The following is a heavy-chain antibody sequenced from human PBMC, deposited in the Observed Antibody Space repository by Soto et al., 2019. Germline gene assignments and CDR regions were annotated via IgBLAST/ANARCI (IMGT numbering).Heavy chain of an antibody. V-gene: IGHV3-23*01. D-gene: IGHD6-19*01. J-gene: IGHJ4*02. CDR3: ARTDKFISQSSGWANRFDY. CDR2: ITPTGAT. Sequence: EMQLLESGGGLVQPGGSLRLFCAASGFTFTNYAMTWVRQAPGKGLEWVSTITPTGATFYGDTVNGRFTISRDNSRSTVFLQLNSLRAEDTAMYYCARTDKFISQSSGWANRFDYWGQGTLVTVSS. CDR1: GFTFTNYA.